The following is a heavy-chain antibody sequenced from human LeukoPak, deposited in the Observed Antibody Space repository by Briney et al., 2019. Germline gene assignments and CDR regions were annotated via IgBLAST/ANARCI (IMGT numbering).Heavy chain of an antibody. CDR2: ISGSGGST. Sequence: PGGSLRLSCAASGFTFSSYAMSWVRQAPGKGLEWVSAISGSGGSTYYADSVKGRFTISRDNAKNSLYLQMNSLRAEDTALYYCAKGTPYYYDSSGPFDYWGQGTLVTVSS. V-gene: IGHV3-23*01. J-gene: IGHJ4*02. CDR3: AKGTPYYYDSSGPFDY. CDR1: GFTFSSYA. D-gene: IGHD3-22*01.